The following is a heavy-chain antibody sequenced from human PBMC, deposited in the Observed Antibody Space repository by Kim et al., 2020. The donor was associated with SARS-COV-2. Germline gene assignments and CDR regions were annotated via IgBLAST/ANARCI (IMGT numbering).Heavy chain of an antibody. CDR3: AKGATGTGGNWFDP. D-gene: IGHD1-1*01. J-gene: IGHJ5*02. V-gene: IGHV3-23*01. Sequence: AVSVKGRFTISRDNSKNTLYLQMNSLRAEDTAVYYCAKGATGTGGNWFDPWGQGTLVTVSS.